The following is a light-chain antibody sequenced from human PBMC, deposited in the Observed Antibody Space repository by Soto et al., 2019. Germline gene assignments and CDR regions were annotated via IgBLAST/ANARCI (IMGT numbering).Light chain of an antibody. CDR3: ATWDDSQNALYV. Sequence: QSVLTQPPSASGTPGQRVTVSCSGSRSNIGSNTVHWYQQPPGAAPKLLIYRDNQRPSGVPDRFSGSKSGTSASLAISGLQSEDEGDYYCATWDDSQNALYVFGTGTKVTVL. J-gene: IGLJ1*01. V-gene: IGLV1-44*01. CDR2: RDN. CDR1: RSNIGSNT.